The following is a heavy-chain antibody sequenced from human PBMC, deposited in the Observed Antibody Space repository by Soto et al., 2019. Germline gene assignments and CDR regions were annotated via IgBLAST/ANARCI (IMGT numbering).Heavy chain of an antibody. Sequence: EVQLVESGGGLVQPGRSLRLSCAASGFTFDDYAMHWVRQAPGKGLEWVSGIRWNSGSIGYADSVKGRFTISRDNAKNSLYLQMNSLGAEDTALYYCAKDYHYDFWSGYYGGFDYWGQGTLVTVSS. J-gene: IGHJ4*02. CDR1: GFTFDDYA. D-gene: IGHD3-3*01. V-gene: IGHV3-9*01. CDR2: IRWNSGSI. CDR3: AKDYHYDFWSGYYGGFDY.